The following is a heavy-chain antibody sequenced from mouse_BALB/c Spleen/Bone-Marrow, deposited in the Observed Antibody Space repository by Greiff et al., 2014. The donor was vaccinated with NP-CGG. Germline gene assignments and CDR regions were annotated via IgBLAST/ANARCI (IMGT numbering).Heavy chain of an antibody. CDR1: GYTFTSFW. CDR2: VYPGNNDT. V-gene: IGHV1-5*01. D-gene: IGHD1-1*01. J-gene: IGHJ1*01. Sequence: DVKLQESGAVLARPGASVRMSCKASGYTFTSFWMHWVKQRPGQGLEWIGAVYPGNNDTNYDQSFKGKAKLTAVTSTSTAYMEFSSLTNEDSAVYYCTRYYYGGRDWYFDVWGAGTTVTVSS. CDR3: TRYYYGGRDWYFDV.